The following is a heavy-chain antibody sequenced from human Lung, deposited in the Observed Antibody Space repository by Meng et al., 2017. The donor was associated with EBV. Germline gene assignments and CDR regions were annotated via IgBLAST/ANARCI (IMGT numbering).Heavy chain of an antibody. CDR3: ARPSIAVAGWDY. Sequence: QVQLQQWGAGLLKPSETLSLTCAVNGGSLSGAYWNWIRQPPGKGLEWIGEINHSGSTNYNPSLKSRVTISVDTSKNQFSLKLSSVTAADTAVYYCARPSIAVAGWDYWGQGTLVTVSS. D-gene: IGHD6-19*01. J-gene: IGHJ4*02. V-gene: IGHV4-34*01. CDR2: INHSGST. CDR1: GGSLSGAY.